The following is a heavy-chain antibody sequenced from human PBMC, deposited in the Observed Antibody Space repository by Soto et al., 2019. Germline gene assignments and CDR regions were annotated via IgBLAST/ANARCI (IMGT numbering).Heavy chain of an antibody. CDR2: IYYSGST. D-gene: IGHD5-18*01. V-gene: IGHV4-31*03. Sequence: QVQLQESGPGLVKPSQTLSLTYTVSGGSISSGGYYWSWIRQHPGKGLEWIGYIYYSGSTYYNPSLKSRVTISVDTSKNQFSLKLSSVTAADTAVYYCARELDGRYSEQTWGQGTLVTVSS. CDR3: ARELDGRYSEQT. J-gene: IGHJ5*02. CDR1: GGSISSGGYY.